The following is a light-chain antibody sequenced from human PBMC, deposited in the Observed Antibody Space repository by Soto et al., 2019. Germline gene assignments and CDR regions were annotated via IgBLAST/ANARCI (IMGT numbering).Light chain of an antibody. CDR3: ASWDVSLKGVV. J-gene: IGLJ2*01. Sequence: QSALTQPASVSGSPGQSITISCTGTNSDVGRFNLVSWFQQYPGKAPKLMIYEGSKRPSGVSDRFSGSKSGNTASLAISGLQAEDEADYYCASWDVSLKGVVFGGGTKVTVL. CDR2: EGS. CDR1: NSDVGRFNL. V-gene: IGLV2-23*01.